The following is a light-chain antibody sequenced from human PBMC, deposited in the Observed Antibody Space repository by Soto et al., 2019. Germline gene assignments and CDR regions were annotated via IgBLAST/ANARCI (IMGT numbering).Light chain of an antibody. CDR3: QHYDTPPYS. V-gene: IGKV1-33*01. Sequence: DIQMTQSPSSLSASVGDRVTITCRASQDISNYLNWYQHKAGQAPKLLIFDASNLARGIPSRFSGTGSGTDFTLTLSSLPPEDIATYYCQHYDTPPYSFGRGTRLAIK. CDR2: DAS. CDR1: QDISNY. J-gene: IGKJ2*03.